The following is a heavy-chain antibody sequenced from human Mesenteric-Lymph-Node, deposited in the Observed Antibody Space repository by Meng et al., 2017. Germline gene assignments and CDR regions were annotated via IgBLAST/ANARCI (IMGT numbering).Heavy chain of an antibody. CDR1: GYTFTSYG. D-gene: IGHD3-10*01. J-gene: IGHJ6*02. CDR2: ISAYNGNT. CDR3: AREEIPNYYGSGSHYYYYGMDV. V-gene: IGHV1-18*01. Sequence: ASVKVSCKASGYTFTSYGISWVRQAPGQGLEWMGWISAYNGNTNYAQKLQGRVTMTTDTSTSTAYMELRSLRSDDTAVYYCAREEIPNYYGSGSHYYYYGMDVWGQGTTVTVSS.